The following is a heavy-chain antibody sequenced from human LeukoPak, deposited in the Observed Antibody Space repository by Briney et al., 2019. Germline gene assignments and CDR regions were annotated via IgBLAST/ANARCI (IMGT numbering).Heavy chain of an antibody. CDR3: ARAVDYDFWSGYYQATAGSYYFDY. CDR2: IKQDGSEK. Sequence: GGSLRLSCAASGFTFSSYWMSWVRQAPGKGLEWVANIKQDGSEKYYVDSVKGRFTISRDNAKNSLNLQMNSLRAEDTAVYYCARAVDYDFWSGYYQATAGSYYFDYWGQGTLVTVSS. J-gene: IGHJ4*02. D-gene: IGHD3-3*01. V-gene: IGHV3-7*01. CDR1: GFTFSSYW.